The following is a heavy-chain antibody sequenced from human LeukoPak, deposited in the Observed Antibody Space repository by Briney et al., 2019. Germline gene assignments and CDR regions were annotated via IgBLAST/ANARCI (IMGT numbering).Heavy chain of an antibody. D-gene: IGHD4-17*01. CDR2: ISYDGSNK. Sequence: GGSLRLSCAASGFTFSNARMNWVRQAPGKGLEWVAVISYDGSNKYYADSVKGRFTISRDNSKNTLYLQMNSLRAEDTAVYYCAKCYGDYVLVYYFDYWGQGTLVTVSS. CDR1: GFTFSNAR. V-gene: IGHV3-30*18. J-gene: IGHJ4*02. CDR3: AKCYGDYVLVYYFDY.